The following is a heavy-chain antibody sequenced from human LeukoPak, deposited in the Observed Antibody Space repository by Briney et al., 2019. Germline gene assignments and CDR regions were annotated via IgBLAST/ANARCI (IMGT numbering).Heavy chain of an antibody. V-gene: IGHV3-21*01. CDR2: IGGSGTSI. CDR1: GITFSTYS. Sequence: GGSLSLSCTAPGITFSTYSMNWVRQAPGKGLEWVSCIGGSGTSIFYAASGKGRFTISRDNTRNSLYLQMNSLRAEDTAVYYCAREDVSQGFDYWGQGTLVTVSS. J-gene: IGHJ4*02. CDR3: AREDVSQGFDY.